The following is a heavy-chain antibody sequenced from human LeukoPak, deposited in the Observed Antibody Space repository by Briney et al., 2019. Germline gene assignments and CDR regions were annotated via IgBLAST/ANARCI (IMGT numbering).Heavy chain of an antibody. V-gene: IGHV3-9*03. D-gene: IGHD2-2*01. J-gene: IGHJ4*02. CDR3: AKDIGSTGWYYFDH. Sequence: GGSLRLSCAASRFTFHDYAMHWVRQAPGKGLEWVSGITWNSGSIGYADSVKGRFTISRDSAKNSLYLQMNSLRAEDMALYYCAKDIGSTGWYYFDHWGQGTLVTVSS. CDR1: RFTFHDYA. CDR2: ITWNSGSI.